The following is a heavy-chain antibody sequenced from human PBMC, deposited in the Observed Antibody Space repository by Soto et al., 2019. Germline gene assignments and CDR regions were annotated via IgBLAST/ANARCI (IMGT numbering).Heavy chain of an antibody. Sequence: ASVKVSCKASGGTFSSYAISWVRQAPGQGLEWMGGIIPIFGTANYAQKFQGRVTITADESTSTAYMELSSLRSEDTAVYYCARDIRVRSLMTTVNPLYYGMDVWGQGTTVTVSS. D-gene: IGHD4-4*01. CDR3: ARDIRVRSLMTTVNPLYYGMDV. V-gene: IGHV1-69*13. J-gene: IGHJ6*02. CDR2: IIPIFGTA. CDR1: GGTFSSYA.